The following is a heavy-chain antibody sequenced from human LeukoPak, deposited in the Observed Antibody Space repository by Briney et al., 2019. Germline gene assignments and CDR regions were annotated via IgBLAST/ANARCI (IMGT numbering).Heavy chain of an antibody. Sequence: PGGSLRLSCAASGFTFSSYSMNWVRQAPGKGLEWVSYIGIGSTTIYYADSVEGRFTISRDNAKNSLYLQMNSLRAEDTAVYYCARDYAYAFDIWGQGTIVTVSS. CDR2: IGIGSTTI. CDR3: ARDYAYAFDI. J-gene: IGHJ3*02. CDR1: GFTFSSYS. D-gene: IGHD3-16*01. V-gene: IGHV3-48*01.